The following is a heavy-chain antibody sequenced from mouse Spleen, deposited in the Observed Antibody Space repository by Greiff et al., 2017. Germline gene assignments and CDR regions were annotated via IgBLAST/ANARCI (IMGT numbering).Heavy chain of an antibody. J-gene: IGHJ2*01. V-gene: IGHV1-15*01. CDR3: TRSEGYYYDGSLDY. Sequence: QVQLQQPGAELVRPGASVTLSCKASGYTFTDYEMHWVKQTPVHGLEWIGAIDPETGGTAYNQKFKGKAILTADKSSSTAYMELRSLTSEDSAVYYCTRSEGYYYDGSLDYWGQGTTLTVSS. CDR1: GYTFTDYE. D-gene: IGHD1-1*01. CDR2: IDPETGGT.